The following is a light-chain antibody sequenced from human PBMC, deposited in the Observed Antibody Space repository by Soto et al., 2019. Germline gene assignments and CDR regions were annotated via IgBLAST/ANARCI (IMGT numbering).Light chain of an antibody. CDR1: QSVSSSY. V-gene: IGKV3D-20*02. CDR2: GAS. CDR3: QQRSNWPPLIT. J-gene: IGKJ5*01. Sequence: EIVLTQSPGTLSLSPWERATLSCRASQSVSSSYLAWYQQKPGQAPRLLIYGASSRATGIPARFSGSGSGTDFTLPISSLEPEDFAVYYCQQRSNWPPLITFGQGTRLEIK.